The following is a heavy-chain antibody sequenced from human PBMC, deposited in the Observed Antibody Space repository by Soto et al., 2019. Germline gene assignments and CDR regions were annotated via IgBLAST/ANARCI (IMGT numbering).Heavy chain of an antibody. CDR3: ARDAWTVVRGLPISGGLDV. D-gene: IGHD3-10*01. Sequence: QVQLQESGPGLVRPSQTLSLTCTVSGGSISRGDYYWSWIRQAPGKGLEWIGYISNSGTAYYNPSLKSRVTISVDTSKNQFSLKLSSVTVADTAVYSCARDAWTVVRGLPISGGLDVWGQGTTVTVSS. CDR2: ISNSGTA. CDR1: GGSISRGDYY. V-gene: IGHV4-30-4*01. J-gene: IGHJ6*02.